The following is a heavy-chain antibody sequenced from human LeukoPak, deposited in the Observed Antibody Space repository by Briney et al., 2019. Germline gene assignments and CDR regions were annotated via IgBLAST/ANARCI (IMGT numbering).Heavy chain of an antibody. D-gene: IGHD3-10*01. CDR3: ASTRTGLLWFGVQAQPPYYYYYMDV. Sequence: SVKVSCKASGGTFSSYAISWVRQAPGQGLEWMGGILPIFGTANYAQKFQGRVTITADESTSTAYMELSSLRSEDTAVYYCASTRTGLLWFGVQAQPPYYYYYMDVWGKGTTVTVSS. CDR2: ILPIFGTA. CDR1: GGTFSSYA. V-gene: IGHV1-69*13. J-gene: IGHJ6*03.